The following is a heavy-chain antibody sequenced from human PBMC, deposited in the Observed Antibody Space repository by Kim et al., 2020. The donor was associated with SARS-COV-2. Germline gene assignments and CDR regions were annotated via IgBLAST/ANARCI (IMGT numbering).Heavy chain of an antibody. CDR3: ARAFLTTVTTVYYYGIDV. CDR1: GGSFSGYY. D-gene: IGHD4-17*01. J-gene: IGHJ6*02. V-gene: IGHV4-34*01. CDR2: INHSVST. Sequence: SETLSLTCAVYGGSFSGYYWSWIRQPPGKGLELIGEINHSVSTNYNPSLKSRVTISVDTSKNQFSLKLSSVTAADTAAYYCARAFLTTVTTVYYYGIDVWGQGTTVTVSS.